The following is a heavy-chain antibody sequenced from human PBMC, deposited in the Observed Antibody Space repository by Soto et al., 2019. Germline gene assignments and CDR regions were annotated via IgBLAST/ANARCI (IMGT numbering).Heavy chain of an antibody. CDR1: GGTISTYY. J-gene: IGHJ6*02. D-gene: IGHD3-22*01. CDR3: ANMRGPYLYDHSGYSDI. Sequence: SETLSLSCTVSGGTISTYYRSWLRQPPGKGLEWIGFIYYSGNTKYNPSLKSRVTISVDTSKNQFSLKLSSVTAADTAVYYCANMRGPYLYDHSGYSDIWGQGTTVTVSS. CDR2: IYYSGNT. V-gene: IGHV4-59*08.